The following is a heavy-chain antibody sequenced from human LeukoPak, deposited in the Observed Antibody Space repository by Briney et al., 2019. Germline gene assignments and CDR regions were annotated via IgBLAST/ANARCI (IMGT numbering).Heavy chain of an antibody. D-gene: IGHD3-16*02. V-gene: IGHV1-69*05. CDR3: ARGARGPGGHYYDYVWGSYRYHYFDY. J-gene: IGHJ4*02. CDR2: IIPIFGTA. Sequence: ASVKVSCKASGGTFSSYAISWVRQAPGQGFEWMGGIIPIFGTANYAQKFQGRVTITTDESTSTAYMELSSLRSEDTAVYYCARGARGPGGHYYDYVWGSYRYHYFDYWGQGTLVTVSS. CDR1: GGTFSSYA.